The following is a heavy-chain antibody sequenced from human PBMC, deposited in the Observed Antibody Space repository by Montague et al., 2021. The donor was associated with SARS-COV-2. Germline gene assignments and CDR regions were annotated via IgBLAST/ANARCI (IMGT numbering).Heavy chain of an antibody. V-gene: IGHV4-59*01. J-gene: IGHJ4*02. CDR2: IDFSGTT. D-gene: IGHD2-21*02. CDR1: GDSISSYY. Sequence: SETLSLTCTVSGDSISSYYWSWIRQSPGKGLEWIGKIDFSGTTNYNPSLKSRVSISVDTSKNQFSLQLSSVTAADAAVYYCARDARGGDFGGYWGQGILATVSS. CDR3: ARDARGGDFGGY.